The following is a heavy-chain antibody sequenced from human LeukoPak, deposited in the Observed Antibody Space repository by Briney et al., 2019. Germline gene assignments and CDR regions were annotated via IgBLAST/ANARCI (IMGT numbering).Heavy chain of an antibody. CDR3: ARDMNY. CDR1: GGSISSYY. V-gene: IGHV4-59*12. J-gene: IGHJ4*02. Sequence: SETLSLTCTVSGGSISSYYWSWIRQPPGKGLEWIGYIYYSGSTNYNPSLKSRVTISVDTSKNQFSLKLSSVTAADTAVYYCARDMNYWGQGTLVTVSS. CDR2: IYYSGST.